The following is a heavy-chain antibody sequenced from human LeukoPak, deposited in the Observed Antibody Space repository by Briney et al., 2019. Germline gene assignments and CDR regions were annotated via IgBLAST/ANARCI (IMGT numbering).Heavy chain of an antibody. CDR1: GFTFSSYG. CDR2: IWYDGSNK. CDR3: ARSGYCSRTSCYGHYYMDV. V-gene: IGHV3-33*01. J-gene: IGHJ6*03. Sequence: QAGGSLRLSCAASGFTFSSYGMHWVRQAPGKGLEWVAVIWYDGSNKYYADSVRGRFTISRDNSKNTLYLQMNSLRAEDTAVYYCARSGYCSRTSCYGHYYMDVWGKGTTVTVSS. D-gene: IGHD2-2*03.